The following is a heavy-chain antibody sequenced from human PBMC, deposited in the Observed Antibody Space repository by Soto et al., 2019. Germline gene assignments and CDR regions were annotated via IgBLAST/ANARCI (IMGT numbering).Heavy chain of an antibody. V-gene: IGHV3-23*01. CDR1: GFTFSNYA. CDR2: ISGTGGGT. D-gene: IGHD3-10*01. Sequence: EVHLLESGGGLVQPGGSLRLSCAASGFTFSNYAMTWVRQAPGKGLEWVSVISGTGGGTNNADSAKGRFTTSRDNSKXXXXXXXXXXRAEDTAVYYCAKRAFYGSGIPNYYGMDVWGQGTAVTVSS. CDR3: AKRAFYGSGIPNYYGMDV. J-gene: IGHJ6*02.